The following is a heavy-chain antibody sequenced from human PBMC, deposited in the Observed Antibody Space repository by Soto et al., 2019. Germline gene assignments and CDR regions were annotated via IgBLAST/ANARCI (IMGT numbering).Heavy chain of an antibody. J-gene: IGHJ4*02. V-gene: IGHV1-69*02. CDR1: GGTFSSYT. CDR3: ARTDCSSTSCYDNDD. CDR2: IIPILGIA. D-gene: IGHD2-2*01. Sequence: ASVKVSCKASGGTFSSYTISWVRQAPGQGLEWMGRIIPILGIANYAQKFQGRVTITADKSTSTAYMELSSLRSEDTAVYYCARTDCSSTSCYDNDDWGQGTLVTVSS.